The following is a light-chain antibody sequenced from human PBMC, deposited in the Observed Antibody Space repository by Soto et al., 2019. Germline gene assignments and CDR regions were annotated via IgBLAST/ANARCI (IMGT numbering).Light chain of an antibody. Sequence: EIVMTQSPAILSVSPGERATLSCRASQSVSSNLVWYQEKPGQAPRLLIYGASTRATGIPARFSGSGSGTEFTLTISSLQSEDFAVYYCQQYNNWPPTWTFGQGTKVDIK. J-gene: IGKJ1*01. V-gene: IGKV3-15*01. CDR3: QQYNNWPPTWT. CDR2: GAS. CDR1: QSVSSN.